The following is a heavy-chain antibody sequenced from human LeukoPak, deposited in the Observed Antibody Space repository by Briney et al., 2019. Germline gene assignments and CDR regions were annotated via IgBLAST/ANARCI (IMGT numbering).Heavy chain of an antibody. J-gene: IGHJ4*02. CDR2: ISSSSSYI. D-gene: IGHD3-3*01. CDR1: GFTFSSYS. V-gene: IGHV3-21*01. CDR3: ARAALEYYDFWSGYPTTDY. Sequence: PGGSLRLSCAASGFTFSSYSMNWVRRAPGKGLEWVSSISSSSSYIYYADSVKGRFTISRDSAKNSLYLQMNSLRAEDTAVYYCARAALEYYDFWSGYPTTDYWGQGTLVTVSS.